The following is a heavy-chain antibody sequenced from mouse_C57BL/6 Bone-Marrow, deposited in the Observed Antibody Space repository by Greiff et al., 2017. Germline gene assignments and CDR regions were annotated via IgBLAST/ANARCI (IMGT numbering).Heavy chain of an antibody. CDR2: IDPNSGGT. V-gene: IGHV1-72*01. J-gene: IGHJ2*01. CDR3: ARGGGDSSGFYYVDY. Sequence: VQLQQPGAELVKPGASVKLSCKASGYTFTSYWMHWVKQRPGRGLEWIGRIDPNSGGTKYNEKFKSKATLTVDTPSSTAYMQLSSLTSEDSAVXDVARGGGDSSGFYYVDYWGQGTTLTVSS. CDR1: GYTFTSYW. D-gene: IGHD3-2*02.